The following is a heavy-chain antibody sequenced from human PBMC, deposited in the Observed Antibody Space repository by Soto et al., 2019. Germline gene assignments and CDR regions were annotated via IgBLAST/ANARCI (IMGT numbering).Heavy chain of an antibody. V-gene: IGHV4-31*03. Sequence: QVQLQESGPGLVKPSQTLSLTCTVSGGSISSGGYYWSWLRQHPGKGLEWIGYIYDSVSTYYNPAPKSRVTISVDTSKNQFSMKLSSVTAADTAVYYCARDHILTGYYNKSPRGAFDIWGQGTMVTVSS. D-gene: IGHD3-9*01. CDR1: GGSISSGGYY. CDR2: IYDSVST. J-gene: IGHJ3*02. CDR3: ARDHILTGYYNKSPRGAFDI.